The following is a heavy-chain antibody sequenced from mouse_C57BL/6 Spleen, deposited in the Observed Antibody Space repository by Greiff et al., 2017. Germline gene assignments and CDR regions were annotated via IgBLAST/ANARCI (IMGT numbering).Heavy chain of an antibody. V-gene: IGHV1-62-2*01. Sequence: VQLQESGAELVKPGASVKLSCKASGYTFTEYTIHWVKQRSGQGLEWIGWFYPGSGSIKYNEKFKDKATLTADKSSSTVYMELSRLKSEDSAVYFCARHEDTTTVVGYYFDYWGQGTTLTVSS. CDR3: ARHEDTTTVVGYYFDY. D-gene: IGHD1-1*01. CDR2: FYPGSGSI. CDR1: GYTFTEYT. J-gene: IGHJ2*01.